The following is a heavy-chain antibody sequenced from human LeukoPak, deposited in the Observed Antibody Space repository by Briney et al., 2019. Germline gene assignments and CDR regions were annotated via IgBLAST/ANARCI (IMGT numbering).Heavy chain of an antibody. V-gene: IGHV3-21*01. CDR3: ARGYCSSTSCKPYYFDY. J-gene: IGHJ4*02. CDR1: GFTFSSYS. CDR2: ISSSSSYI. Sequence: PGGSLRLSCAASGFTFSSYSMNWVRQAPGKGLEWVSSISSSSSYIYCADSLKGRFTISRDNAKNSLYLQMNSLRAEDTAVYYCARGYCSSTSCKPYYFDYWGQGTLVTVSS. D-gene: IGHD2-2*01.